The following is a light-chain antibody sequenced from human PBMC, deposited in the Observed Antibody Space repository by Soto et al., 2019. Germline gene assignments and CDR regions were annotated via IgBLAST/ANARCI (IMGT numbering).Light chain of an antibody. Sequence: QSALTQPASVSGSPGQSITIYCTGTSSDIGDSNYVSWYQQHPGKAPKLVIYDVSNRPSGVSNRFSGSKSANTASLTISGLQAEDEADYYCSSFRSSSTSYVFGTGTKLTVL. CDR2: DVS. V-gene: IGLV2-14*03. CDR3: SSFRSSSTSYV. CDR1: SSDIGDSNY. J-gene: IGLJ1*01.